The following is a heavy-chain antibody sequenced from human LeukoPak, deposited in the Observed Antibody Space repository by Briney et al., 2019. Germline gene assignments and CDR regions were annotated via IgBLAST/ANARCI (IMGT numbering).Heavy chain of an antibody. V-gene: IGHV3-9*01. J-gene: IGHJ6*02. D-gene: IGHD1-26*01. CDR3: AKDIGSGSYYRGYYYYGMDV. CDR1: GFIFDDYA. Sequence: GRSLRLSCAASGFIFDDYAMHWVRQAPGKGLEWVSGISWNSGSIGYADSVKGRFTISRDNAKNSLYLQMNSLRAEDTALYYCAKDIGSGSYYRGYYYYGMDVWGQGTTVTVSS. CDR2: ISWNSGSI.